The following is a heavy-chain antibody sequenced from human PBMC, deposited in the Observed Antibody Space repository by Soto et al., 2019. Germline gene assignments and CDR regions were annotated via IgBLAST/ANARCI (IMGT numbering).Heavy chain of an antibody. CDR1: GYPVTAYY. CDR3: ARGGGVGVAGSAAFDM. D-gene: IGHD3-3*01. V-gene: IGHV1-2*02. CDR2: INPATGAA. Sequence: QLHLVQSGAVVKKPGASVTVSCSASGYPVTAYYMHWVRQAPGRGLEWMGGINPATGAAKYTQTFQGRVTLTRGTSTRTVFMELSRLTTEDTAVFSCARGGGVGVAGSAAFDMWGQGTLVTVSS. J-gene: IGHJ3*02.